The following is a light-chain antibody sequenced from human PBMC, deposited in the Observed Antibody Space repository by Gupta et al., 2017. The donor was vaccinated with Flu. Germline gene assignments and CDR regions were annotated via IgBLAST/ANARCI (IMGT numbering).Light chain of an antibody. Sequence: ATLSVSPGERATLSCRASQSVRSNLAWYQQKPGQAPRLLIYGASTRATGIPARFSGSGYGTEFTLTISSRQSEDFAVYYCQQYNNWPPLTFGGGTKVEIK. V-gene: IGKV3-15*01. CDR3: QQYNNWPPLT. CDR1: QSVRSN. CDR2: GAS. J-gene: IGKJ4*01.